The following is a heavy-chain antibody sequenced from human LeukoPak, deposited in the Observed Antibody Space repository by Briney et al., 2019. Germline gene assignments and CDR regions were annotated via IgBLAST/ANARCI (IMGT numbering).Heavy chain of an antibody. CDR3: ARAYQWELLRGWYYMDV. D-gene: IGHD1-26*01. CDR2: MNPNSGNT. J-gene: IGHJ6*03. Sequence: ASVTVSCKASGYTFTSYDINWVRQATGQGLEWMGWMNPNSGNTGYAQKFQGGVTMTRNTSISTAYMELSSLRSEDTAVYYCARAYQWELLRGWYYMDVWGHGTTVTVSS. V-gene: IGHV1-8*01. CDR1: GYTFTSYD.